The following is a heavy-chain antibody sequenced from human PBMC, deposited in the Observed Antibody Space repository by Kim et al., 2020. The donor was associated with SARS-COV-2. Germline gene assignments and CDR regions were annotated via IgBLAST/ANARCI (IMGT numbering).Heavy chain of an antibody. V-gene: IGHV3-7*01. J-gene: IGHJ4*02. CDR2: IKQDGSGR. CDR1: GFTFSNSW. CDR3: ASAHDDYGDYGGDS. Sequence: GGSLRLSCAASGFTFSNSWMSWVRQAPGKGLEWVANIKQDGSGRSYVDSVPGRCSITIDNANNSLSLHMHSMRPETAAADDYASAHDDYGDYGGDSCCQG. D-gene: IGHD4-17*01.